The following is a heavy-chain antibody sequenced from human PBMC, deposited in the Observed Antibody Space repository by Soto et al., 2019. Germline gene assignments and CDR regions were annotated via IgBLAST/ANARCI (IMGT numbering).Heavy chain of an antibody. J-gene: IGHJ3*01. D-gene: IGHD2-15*01. V-gene: IGHV3-23*01. CDR3: ARELGYCSGGSCYMDGAFDF. Sequence: EVQLWESGGGLVQPGGSLRLSCAASGSTFSSYAMSWVRQAPGKGLEWVSVISGSGDSTYYADSVKGRFTISRDNSKNTXYVXMNSLRAEDTAVYYCARELGYCSGGSCYMDGAFDFWGQGTMVTVSS. CDR1: GSTFSSYA. CDR2: ISGSGDST.